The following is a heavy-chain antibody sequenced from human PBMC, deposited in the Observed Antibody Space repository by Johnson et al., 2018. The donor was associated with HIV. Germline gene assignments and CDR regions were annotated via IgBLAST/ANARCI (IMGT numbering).Heavy chain of an antibody. CDR2: IRYDGSNK. J-gene: IGHJ3*02. CDR3: ARGYYGSGSRVFDI. Sequence: VQLVESGGGVVRPGGSLRLSCAVSGFTFTDAWMSWVRQAPGKGLEWVAFIRYDGSNKYSADSVKGRFTISRDNSKNTLYLEMNSLRAEDTAFYYCARGYYGSGSRVFDIWGQGTRVTVSS. D-gene: IGHD3-10*01. CDR1: GFTFTDAW. V-gene: IGHV3-30*02.